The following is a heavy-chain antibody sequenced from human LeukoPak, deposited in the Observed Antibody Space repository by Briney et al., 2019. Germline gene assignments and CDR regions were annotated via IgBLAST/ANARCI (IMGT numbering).Heavy chain of an antibody. D-gene: IGHD2/OR15-2a*01. Sequence: GGSLRLSCTASGFTFNSYWISWVRQAPGKGLEWLANINPDGSEKYYVDSMKGRFTISRDNAKNSLYLQMNSLRAEDTAVYYCTTFYSRLTDYWGQGTLVTVSS. V-gene: IGHV3-7*05. CDR3: TTFYSRLTDY. CDR1: GFTFNSYW. CDR2: INPDGSEK. J-gene: IGHJ4*02.